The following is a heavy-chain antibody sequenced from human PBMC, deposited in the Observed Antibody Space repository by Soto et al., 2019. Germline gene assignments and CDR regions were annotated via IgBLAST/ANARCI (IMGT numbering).Heavy chain of an antibody. Sequence: TVGSLRLSCAASGFTFSSYSMDWVRQAPGKGLEWVSVISGGGDTTYYTPSVKGRFTISRDDFRNTLYLQMNSLRTEDTAIYYCAKLRDFVVLPAGILDYWGPGTLVTVSS. CDR3: AKLRDFVVLPAGILDY. D-gene: IGHD2-8*01. J-gene: IGHJ4*02. CDR2: ISGGGDTT. V-gene: IGHV3-23*01. CDR1: GFTFSSYS.